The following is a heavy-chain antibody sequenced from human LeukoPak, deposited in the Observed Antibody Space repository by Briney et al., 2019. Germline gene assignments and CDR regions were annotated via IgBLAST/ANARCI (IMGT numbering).Heavy chain of an antibody. V-gene: IGHV4-38-2*01. CDR1: GYSISSGYY. J-gene: IGHJ3*02. CDR2: IYHSGIT. D-gene: IGHD2-2*02. Sequence: SETLSLTCAVSGYSISSGYYWGWIRQPPGQGLEWIGTIYHSGITYYNPSLNKRVTTSVETSKNHFSLQLSSVTAADTAVYYCARRVLDCSSTSCYTGYAFDIWGQGTMVTVSS. CDR3: ARRVLDCSSTSCYTGYAFDI.